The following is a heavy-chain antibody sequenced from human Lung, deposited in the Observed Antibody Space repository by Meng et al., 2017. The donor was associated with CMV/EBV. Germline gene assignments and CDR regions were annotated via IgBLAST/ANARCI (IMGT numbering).Heavy chain of an antibody. CDR3: AKALNSGRPNS. J-gene: IGHJ4*02. CDR1: GFIFSDYI. CDR2: ISENGGSP. D-gene: IGHD6-6*01. Sequence: ETLSLXCAASGFIFSDYIMSWVRQAPGRGLEWVSAISENGGSPYYADSVKGRFTISRDNSKNTVSLQMDSLRVEDTATYYCAKALNSGRPNSWGQGTLVTVSS. V-gene: IGHV3-23*01.